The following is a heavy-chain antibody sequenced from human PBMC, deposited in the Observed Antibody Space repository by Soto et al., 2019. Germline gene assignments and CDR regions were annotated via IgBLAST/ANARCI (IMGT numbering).Heavy chain of an antibody. D-gene: IGHD2-2*01. CDR3: AREGVGPYYMDV. V-gene: IGHV3-21*01. CDR1: GFTFSSYS. Sequence: GGSLRLSCAASGFTFSSYSMNWVRQAPGKGLEWVSSISSSSSYIYYADSVKGRFTISIDNAKNSLYLQMNSLRAEDTAVYYCAREGVGPYYMDVWGKGTTVTVSS. CDR2: ISSSSSYI. J-gene: IGHJ6*03.